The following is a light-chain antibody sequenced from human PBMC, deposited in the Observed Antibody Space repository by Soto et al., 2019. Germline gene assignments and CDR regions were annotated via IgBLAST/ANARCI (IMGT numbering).Light chain of an antibody. CDR3: QQYDNWPPWT. CDR2: GAS. J-gene: IGKJ1*01. CDR1: QSVSSN. Sequence: EIVMTQSPATLSVSPGERATLSCRASQSVSSNLAWYQQKPGQAPRLLIYGASTRATGIPARFSGRGSGTEFTLTISRLQSVDFAVYYCQQYDNWPPWTFGQGTKVEIK. V-gene: IGKV3-15*01.